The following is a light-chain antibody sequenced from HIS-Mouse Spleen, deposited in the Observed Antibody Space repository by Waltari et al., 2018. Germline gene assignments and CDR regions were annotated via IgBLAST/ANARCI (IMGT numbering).Light chain of an antibody. CDR1: SSDVGGYNY. Sequence: QSALTQPRSVSGSPGQSVTISCTGTSSDVGGYNYVSWYQQHPGKAPKLMIYDVSKRPAGVPVLFSGSKSGNTASLTIAGLQAEDEADYYCCSYAGSYPVVFGGGTKLTVL. J-gene: IGLJ2*01. V-gene: IGLV2-11*01. CDR3: CSYAGSYPVV. CDR2: DVS.